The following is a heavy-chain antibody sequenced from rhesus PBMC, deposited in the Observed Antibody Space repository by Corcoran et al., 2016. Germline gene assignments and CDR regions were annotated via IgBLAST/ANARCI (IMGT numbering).Heavy chain of an antibody. D-gene: IGHD6-31*01. V-gene: IGHV4-122*02. Sequence: QVQLQESGPGVVKPSETLSLTCVVSGGSISDSYRWSWIRQAPGKGLEWIGYITYSGSTSYNPSLKSRVTISRDTSKNQFSLKLSSVTAADTAVYYCARDLQQRSEFWGQGALVTVSS. CDR2: ITYSGST. J-gene: IGHJ1*01. CDR3: ARDLQQRSEF. CDR1: GGSISDSYR.